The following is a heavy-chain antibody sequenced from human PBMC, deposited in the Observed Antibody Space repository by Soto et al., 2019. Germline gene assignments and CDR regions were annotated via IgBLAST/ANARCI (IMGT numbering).Heavy chain of an antibody. CDR1: GGSISSSSYY. D-gene: IGHD6-19*01. CDR2: IYYSGST. J-gene: IGHJ5*02. V-gene: IGHV4-39*01. CDR3: ARQKYSSGRNNWFDP. Sequence: PAETLSLTCTVSGGSISSSSYYWGWIRQPPGKGLEWIGSIYYSGSTYYNPSLKSRVTISVDTSKNQFSLKLSSVTAADTAVYYCARQKYSSGRNNWFDPWGQGTLVTVSS.